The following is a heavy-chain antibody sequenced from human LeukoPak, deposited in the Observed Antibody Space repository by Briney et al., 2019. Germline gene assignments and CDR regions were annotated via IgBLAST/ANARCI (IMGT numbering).Heavy chain of an antibody. J-gene: IGHJ3*02. D-gene: IGHD3-22*01. CDR3: ARKYYDSSAYTPDAFDI. V-gene: IGHV1-69*04. CDR2: IIPIFGIA. CDR1: GGTFISYA. Sequence: SVKVSCKASGGTFISYAISWVRQAPGQGLEWMGRIIPIFGIANYAQKFQGRVTITADKSTSTAYMELSSLRSEDTAVYYCARKYYDSSAYTPDAFDIWGQGTMVTVSS.